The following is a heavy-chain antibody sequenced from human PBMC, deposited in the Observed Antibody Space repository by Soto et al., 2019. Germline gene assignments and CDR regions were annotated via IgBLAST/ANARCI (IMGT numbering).Heavy chain of an antibody. CDR3: ARRQISPPTRGEESARGGMDV. J-gene: IGHJ6*02. Sequence: QVQLVESGGGVVQPGRSLRLSCAASGFNFNNYGMHWVRQAPGKGLEWVAVIWNDGNGYYYANSVKGRFTISRDNSKNTLFLQMNSLIAEDTAVYYCARRQISPPTRGEESARGGMDVWGQGTTVTVSS. CDR2: IWNDGNGY. CDR1: GFNFNNYG. V-gene: IGHV3-33*01.